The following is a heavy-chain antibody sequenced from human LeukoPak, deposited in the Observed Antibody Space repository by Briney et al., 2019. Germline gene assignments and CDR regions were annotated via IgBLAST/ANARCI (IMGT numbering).Heavy chain of an antibody. CDR3: ASVDCSSTSCLDAFDI. J-gene: IGHJ3*02. D-gene: IGHD2-2*01. V-gene: IGHV4-31*03. CDR1: GGSISSGGYY. CDR2: IYYSGST. Sequence: SETLSLTCTVSGGSISSGGYYWSWIRQHPGTGLEWIGYIYYSGSTYYNPSLKSRVTISVDTSKNQFSLKLSSVTAADTAVYYCASVDCSSTSCLDAFDIWGQGTMVTVSS.